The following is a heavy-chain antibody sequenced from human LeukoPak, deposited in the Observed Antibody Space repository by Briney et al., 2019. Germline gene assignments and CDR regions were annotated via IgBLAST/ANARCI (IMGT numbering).Heavy chain of an antibody. Sequence: GGSLRLSCAASGFTFSSYGMHWVRQAPGKGLEWVAVISYDGSNKYYADSVKGRFTISRDNSKNTLYLQMNSLRAEDTAVYYCAKDPYGDGYNSDAFDIWGQGTMVTVSS. CDR1: GFTFSSYG. CDR2: ISYDGSNK. D-gene: IGHD5-24*01. J-gene: IGHJ3*02. CDR3: AKDPYGDGYNSDAFDI. V-gene: IGHV3-30*18.